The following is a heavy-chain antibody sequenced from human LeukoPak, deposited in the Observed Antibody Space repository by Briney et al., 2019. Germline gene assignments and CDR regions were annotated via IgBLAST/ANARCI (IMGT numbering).Heavy chain of an antibody. J-gene: IGHJ4*02. CDR3: ARDKAHTYGYYFDP. V-gene: IGHV4-59*01. CDR2: ISYGTT. D-gene: IGHD5-18*01. Sequence: PSETLSLTCSVSGGAISTYYWNWIRQSPGQGLEWIGHISYGTTDYNPPLKSRVTISADTSKNQISLTLTSVTADDTAVYYCARDKAHTYGYYFDPWGQGTQVLVSS. CDR1: GGAISTYY.